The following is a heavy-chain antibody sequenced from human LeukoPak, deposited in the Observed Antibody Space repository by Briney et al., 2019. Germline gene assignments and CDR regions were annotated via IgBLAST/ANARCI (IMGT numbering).Heavy chain of an antibody. D-gene: IGHD4-23*01. CDR2: IYYSGST. CDR3: ARDRYTVVSWYFDL. V-gene: IGHV4-31*03. J-gene: IGHJ2*01. Sequence: SETLSLTCTVSRGSISSGGYYWSWIRQHPGKGLEWIGYIYYSGSTYYNPSLKSRVTISVDTSKNQFSLKLSSVTAADTAVYYCARDRYTVVSWYFDLWGRGTLVTVSS. CDR1: RGSISSGGYY.